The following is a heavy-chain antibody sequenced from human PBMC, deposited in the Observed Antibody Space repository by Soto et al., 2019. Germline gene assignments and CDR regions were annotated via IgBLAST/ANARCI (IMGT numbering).Heavy chain of an antibody. D-gene: IGHD3-10*01. CDR1: GGSFSGYY. Sequence: SETLSLTCAVYGGSFSGYYWSWIRQPPGKGLEWIGEINHSGSTNYNPSLKSRVTISVDTSKNQFSLKLSSVTAADTAVYYCARGPYYYGSGSYYVSLPYWFDPWGQGTLVTVSS. CDR3: ARGPYYYGSGSYYVSLPYWFDP. CDR2: INHSGST. J-gene: IGHJ5*02. V-gene: IGHV4-34*01.